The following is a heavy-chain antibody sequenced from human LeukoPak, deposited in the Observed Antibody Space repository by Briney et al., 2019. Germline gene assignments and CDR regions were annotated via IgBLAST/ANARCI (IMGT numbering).Heavy chain of an antibody. CDR3: ARVGVTAATADY. CDR1: GYTFTGYY. CDR2: INPRGGST. D-gene: IGHD6-25*01. J-gene: IGHJ4*02. Sequence: ASVKVSCKASGYTFTGYYMHWMRQAPGQGPEWMGIINPRGGSTEYSHKFQGRLTMTSDTSTSTVYMELNSLRSEDTAVYFCARVGVTAATADYWGQGTLVTVSS. V-gene: IGHV1-46*01.